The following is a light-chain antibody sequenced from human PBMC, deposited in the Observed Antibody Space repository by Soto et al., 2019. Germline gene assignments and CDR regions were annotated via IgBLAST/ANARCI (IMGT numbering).Light chain of an antibody. V-gene: IGKV1-5*01. CDR1: QSISSW. CDR2: DAS. Sequence: DIHMTQSASTLSASVGDRFTITCRASQSISSWLAWYQQKPVKAPKLLXYDASTSESGVPPRFSGSGFGTEFTPTISSLQHEDVATYYCQKYNIAHSWTFGQGTKVDIK. CDR3: QKYNIAHSWT. J-gene: IGKJ1*01.